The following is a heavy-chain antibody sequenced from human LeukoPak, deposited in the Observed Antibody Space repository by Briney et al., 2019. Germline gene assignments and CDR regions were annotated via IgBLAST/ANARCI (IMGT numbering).Heavy chain of an antibody. CDR2: ISSDSSTI. CDR3: ARDLSSRGYTYGTPAFTFDI. CDR1: GFTFSTYS. J-gene: IGHJ3*02. V-gene: IGHV3-48*01. D-gene: IGHD5-18*01. Sequence: GGSLRLSCAAFGFTFSTYSINWVRQAPGKGLEWVSYISSDSSTIYYADSLKGRFTISRDNAKNSLSLLMNSLRAEDTAVYYCARDLSSRGYTYGTPAFTFDIWGQGTMVTVSS.